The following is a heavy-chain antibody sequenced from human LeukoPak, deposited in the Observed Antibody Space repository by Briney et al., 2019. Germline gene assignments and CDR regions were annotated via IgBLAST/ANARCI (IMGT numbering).Heavy chain of an antibody. CDR1: GDSVSNTRAT. CDR3: SRGRGDIDFDY. CDR2: AYYRSKWYN. J-gene: IGHJ4*02. Sequence: SQTLSLTCAISGDSVSNTRATWNWIRLSPSRGLMWLGRAYYRSKWYNDYAVSVKSRITINPDTARKKFSLQLNSVTPEDTAVYYCSRGRGDIDFDYWGQGTLVIVSS. V-gene: IGHV6-1*01.